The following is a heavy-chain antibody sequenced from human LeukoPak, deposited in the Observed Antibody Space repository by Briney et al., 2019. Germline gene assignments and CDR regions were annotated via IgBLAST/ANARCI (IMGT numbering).Heavy chain of an antibody. CDR2: INHSGST. Sequence: PSETLSLTCAVYGGSFSGYYWSWIRQPPGRGLEWIGEINHSGSTNYNPSLKSRVTTSVDTSKNRFSLKLTSVTAADTAVYYCARELHSGSYYFDYWGQGTLVTVSS. V-gene: IGHV4-34*01. J-gene: IGHJ4*02. CDR1: GGSFSGYY. D-gene: IGHD1-26*01. CDR3: ARELHSGSYYFDY.